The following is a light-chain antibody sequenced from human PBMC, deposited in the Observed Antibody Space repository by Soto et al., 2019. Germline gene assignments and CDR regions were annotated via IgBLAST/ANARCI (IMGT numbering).Light chain of an antibody. J-gene: IGKJ1*01. Sequence: EIVMTQSPATLSVSPGERATLSCRASQSVSSNLAWYQQKPGQAPRLLIYGASTRATGIPATFSGSGSGTEFTLTISSLQSEDFAVYYCQQYNNWPPGAWTFGQGTKVEIK. CDR2: GAS. CDR1: QSVSSN. V-gene: IGKV3-15*01. CDR3: QQYNNWPPGAWT.